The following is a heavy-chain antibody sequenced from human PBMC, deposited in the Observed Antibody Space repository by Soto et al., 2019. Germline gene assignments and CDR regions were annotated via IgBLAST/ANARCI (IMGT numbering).Heavy chain of an antibody. CDR2: ISSSSSYI. CDR3: ARESGGCSSTSCYRYYYYGMDV. V-gene: IGHV3-21*01. J-gene: IGHJ6*02. Sequence: EVQLVESGGGLVKPGGSLRLSCAASGFTFSSYSMNWVRQAPGKGLEWVSSISSSSSYIYYADSVKGRFTISRDNAKNSLYLQMNSLRADDTAVYYCARESGGCSSTSCYRYYYYGMDVWGQGTTVTVSS. CDR1: GFTFSSYS. D-gene: IGHD2-2*01.